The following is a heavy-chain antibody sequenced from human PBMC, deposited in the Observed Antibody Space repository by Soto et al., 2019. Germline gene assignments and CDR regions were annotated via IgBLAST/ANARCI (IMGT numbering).Heavy chain of an antibody. CDR3: ARDGAEQQLASEGYYYYYYGMDV. D-gene: IGHD6-13*01. J-gene: IGHJ6*02. V-gene: IGHV4-59*01. CDR2: IYYSGST. CDR1: GGSISSYY. Sequence: PENLSLTCTVSGGSISSYYWSWIRQPPGKGLEWIGYIYYSGSTNYNPSLKSRVTISVDTPKNQFTLKLSSVTAADTPVYYCARDGAEQQLASEGYYYYYYGMDVWRQGTTVTVS.